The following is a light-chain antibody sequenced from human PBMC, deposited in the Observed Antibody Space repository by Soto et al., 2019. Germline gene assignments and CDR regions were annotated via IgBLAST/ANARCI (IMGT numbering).Light chain of an antibody. CDR2: AAS. J-gene: IGKJ1*01. V-gene: IGKV1-17*01. CDR1: QGIRND. Sequence: DIQMTQSPSSLSATVGDRVTITCRASQGIRNDLSWYQQKPGKAPKRLIYAASTLQRGAPSRFSGSGSGTEFTLTISSLQPEDFATYYCLQHNSYPRMFGQGTEVEIK. CDR3: LQHNSYPRM.